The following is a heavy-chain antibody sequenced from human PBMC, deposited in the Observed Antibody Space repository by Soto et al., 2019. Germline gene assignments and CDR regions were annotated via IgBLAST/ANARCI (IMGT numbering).Heavy chain of an antibody. CDR2: IWYDGSNK. CDR1: GFTFSNYG. V-gene: IGHV3-33*01. Sequence: SLRLSCALSGFTFSNYGMHWVRQAPGKGLEWVAVIWYDGSNKYYADSVKGRFTISRDNSKNTLYLQMNSLRAEDTAVYYCARDYYGSGSSPYFDYWGQGTLVTVSS. J-gene: IGHJ4*02. D-gene: IGHD3-10*01. CDR3: ARDYYGSGSSPYFDY.